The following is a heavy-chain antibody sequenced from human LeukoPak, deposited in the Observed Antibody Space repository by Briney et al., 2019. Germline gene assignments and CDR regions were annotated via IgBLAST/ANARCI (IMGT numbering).Heavy chain of an antibody. CDR1: GGSFSGYY. Sequence: SETLSLTCAVYGGSFSGYYWSWIRQPPGKGLEWIGEINHSGSTNYNPSLKSRVTISVDTSKNQFSLKLSSVTAADTAVYYCARSPHRSHGDPPADFDYWGQGTLVTVSS. D-gene: IGHD4-17*01. CDR2: INHSGST. CDR3: ARSPHRSHGDPPADFDY. J-gene: IGHJ4*02. V-gene: IGHV4-34*01.